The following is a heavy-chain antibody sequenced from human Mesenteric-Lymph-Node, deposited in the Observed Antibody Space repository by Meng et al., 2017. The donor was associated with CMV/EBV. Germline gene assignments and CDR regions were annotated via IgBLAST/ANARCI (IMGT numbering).Heavy chain of an antibody. J-gene: IGHJ4*02. V-gene: IGHV3-23*01. D-gene: IGHD2-2*01. Sequence: ETLSLTCAASGFIFSSYAMSWIRQAPGKGLEWVSGISGSGGSTFYADSVQGRFTISRDNSKNTLYLQINSLRAEDTAVYYCAKDLGTCISTSCYWDYWGQGTLVTVSS. CDR2: ISGSGGST. CDR1: GFIFSSYA. CDR3: AKDLGTCISTSCYWDY.